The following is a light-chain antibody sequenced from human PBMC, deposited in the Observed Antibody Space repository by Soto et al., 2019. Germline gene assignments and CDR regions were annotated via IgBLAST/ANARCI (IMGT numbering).Light chain of an antibody. Sequence: QSLLTQTASVSGSPGQSITISCTATISDVGAYNYVSWYQQYPGKAPKLMIYEVINRPSGVSNRFSGSTSGNTASLISSGLQAEDEADYYCRSYTSSSTLVFGGGTKVTVL. CDR1: ISDVGAYNY. V-gene: IGLV2-14*01. J-gene: IGLJ2*01. CDR3: RSYTSSSTLV. CDR2: EVI.